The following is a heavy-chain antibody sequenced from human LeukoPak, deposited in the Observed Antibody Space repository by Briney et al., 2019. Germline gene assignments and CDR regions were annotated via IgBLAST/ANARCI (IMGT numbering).Heavy chain of an antibody. V-gene: IGHV4-39*07. CDR2: IYYSATT. CDR1: GGSISSSSYY. D-gene: IGHD3-10*01. J-gene: IGHJ3*02. CDR3: ARVALLWFGELLLPEAFDI. Sequence: SETLSLTCTVSGGSISSSSYYWGWIRQPPGKGLEWIGSIYYSATTYYNPSLKSRVTISVDTSKNQFSLKLSSVTAADTAVYYCARVALLWFGELLLPEAFDIWGQGTMVTVSS.